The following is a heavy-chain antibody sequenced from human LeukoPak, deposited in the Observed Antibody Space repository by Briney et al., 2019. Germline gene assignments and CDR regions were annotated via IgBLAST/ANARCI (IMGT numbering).Heavy chain of an antibody. D-gene: IGHD2-2*01. CDR2: INHSGST. CDR3: ARGGYCSSTSCRGWFDP. CDR1: GDSISSYY. V-gene: IGHV4-34*01. Sequence: PSETLSLTCTVSGDSISSYYWSWIRQPPGKGLEWIGEINHSGSTNYNPSLKSRVTISVDTSKNQFSLKLSSVTAADTAVYYCARGGYCSSTSCRGWFDPWGQGTLVTVSS. J-gene: IGHJ5*02.